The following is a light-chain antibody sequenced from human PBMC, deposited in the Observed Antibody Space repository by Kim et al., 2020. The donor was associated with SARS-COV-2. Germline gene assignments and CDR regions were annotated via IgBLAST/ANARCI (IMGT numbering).Light chain of an antibody. V-gene: IGLV2-8*01. CDR2: DVT. Sequence: GQSVTISCTGTSSDVGANNYISWYLQHPGKPPQLIIYDVTKRPSGVPDRFSGSKSGNTASLTVSGLQAEDEADYYGSSYAGSNNVIFGGGTQLTVL. CDR1: SSDVGANNY. J-gene: IGLJ2*01. CDR3: SSYAGSNNVI.